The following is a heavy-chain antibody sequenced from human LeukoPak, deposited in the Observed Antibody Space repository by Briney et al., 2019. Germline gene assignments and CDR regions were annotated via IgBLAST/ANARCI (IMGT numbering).Heavy chain of an antibody. D-gene: IGHD2-15*01. J-gene: IGHJ4*02. Sequence: PSETLPLTCAVYGESLNSYYWSWVRQPPGEGLEWIGEIYESGTSEYNPSFKSRVTISMVPSKQQCSLSLSSVTAADTAVYYCARGAWATRLGSWGLGTPVIVSS. V-gene: IGHV4-34*01. CDR3: ARGAWATRLGS. CDR1: GESLNSYY. CDR2: IYESGTS.